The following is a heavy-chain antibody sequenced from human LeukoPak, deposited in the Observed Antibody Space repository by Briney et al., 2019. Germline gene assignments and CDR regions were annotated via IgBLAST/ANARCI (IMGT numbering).Heavy chain of an antibody. CDR1: GGSISSYY. V-gene: IGHV4-59*01. D-gene: IGHD6-13*01. J-gene: IGHJ4*02. CDR2: IYYSGST. Sequence: SETLSLTCTVSGGSISSYYWSWIRQPPGKGLEWIGYIYYSGSTNYSPSLKSRVTISVDTSKNQSSLKLSSVTAADTAVYYCARGFGYSSSWYGYRGQGTLVTVSS. CDR3: ARGFGYSSSWYGY.